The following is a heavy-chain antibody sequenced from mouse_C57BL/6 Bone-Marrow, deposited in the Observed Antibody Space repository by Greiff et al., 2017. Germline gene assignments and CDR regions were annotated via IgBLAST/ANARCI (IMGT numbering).Heavy chain of an antibody. CDR3: AREGELEAMDY. Sequence: EVQRVESGGGLVKPGGSLKLSCAASGFTFSSYAMSWVRQTPEKRLEWVATLSDGGSYTYYPDNVKGRFTISRDNAKNNLYLQMSHLKSEDTAMYYCAREGELEAMDYWGQGTSVTVSS. V-gene: IGHV5-4*01. CDR1: GFTFSSYA. J-gene: IGHJ4*01. D-gene: IGHD4-1*01. CDR2: LSDGGSYT.